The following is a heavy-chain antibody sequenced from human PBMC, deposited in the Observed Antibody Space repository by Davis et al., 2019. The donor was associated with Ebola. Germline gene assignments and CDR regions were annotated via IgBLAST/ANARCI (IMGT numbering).Heavy chain of an antibody. CDR1: GGTFSSYA. V-gene: IGHV1-69*04. Sequence: SVKVSCKASGGTFSSYAISWVRQAPGQGLEWMGRIIPILGIANYAQKLQGRVTMTTDTSTSTAYMELRSLRSDDTAVYYCARDKGDGLDYWGQGTLVTVSS. J-gene: IGHJ4*02. CDR2: IIPILGIA. CDR3: ARDKGDGLDY. D-gene: IGHD2-21*02.